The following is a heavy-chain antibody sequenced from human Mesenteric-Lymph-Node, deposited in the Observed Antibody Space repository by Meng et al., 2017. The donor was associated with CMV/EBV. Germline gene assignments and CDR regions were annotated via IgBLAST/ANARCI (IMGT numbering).Heavy chain of an antibody. V-gene: IGHV3-21*06. D-gene: IGHD3-16*01. CDR2: ISSGSIFI. J-gene: IGHJ6*02. CDR3: AREQQSVTTFGGVTLPYYYGMDV. Sequence: GESLKISCAASGFTFSSYSMNWVRQAPGKGLEWVSSISSGSIFIDYADSLKGRFTISRDDAKSSLYLQVNSLRAEDTAVYYCAREQQSVTTFGGVTLPYYYGMDVWGQGTTVTVSS. CDR1: GFTFSSYS.